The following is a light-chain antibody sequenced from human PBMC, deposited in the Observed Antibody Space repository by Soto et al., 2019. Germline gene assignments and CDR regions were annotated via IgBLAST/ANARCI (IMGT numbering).Light chain of an antibody. CDR3: CSSAPESTYV. V-gene: IGLV2-23*01. Sequence: QSSLAQPAAVSGSPGQSITISCTGTSNDVGAYDSVSWYQQHPHKAPQVIIYRGTQRPSGASNRFSASTSGNAASLTISGLQADDEADSFCCSSAPESTYVCGTGTKVTAL. CDR2: RGT. J-gene: IGLJ1*01. CDR1: SNDVGAYDS.